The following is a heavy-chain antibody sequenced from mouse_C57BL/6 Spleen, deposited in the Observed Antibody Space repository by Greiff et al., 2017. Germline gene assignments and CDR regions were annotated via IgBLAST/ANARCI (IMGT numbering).Heavy chain of an antibody. V-gene: IGHV1-69*01. CDR3: AKGWFAY. CDR2: IDPSDSYT. CDR1: GYTFTSYW. J-gene: IGHJ3*01. Sequence: VQLQQPGAELVMPGASVKLSCKASGYTFTSYWMHWVKQRPGQGLEWIGEIDPSDSYTNYNQKFKGKSTLTVDKSSSTAYMQLSSLTSEDSAVYYWAKGWFAYWGQGTLVTVSA.